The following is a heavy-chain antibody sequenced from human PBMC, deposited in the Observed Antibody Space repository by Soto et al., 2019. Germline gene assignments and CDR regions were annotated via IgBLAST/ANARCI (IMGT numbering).Heavy chain of an antibody. CDR2: IIPIFGTS. Sequence: XSVEVSCKGAGVTCISYAVVWVRQAPGQGLEWMGGIIPIFGTSSYAQKFQGRVTITADESTSTAYMELSSLRSEDTAVYYCARDREGGYYDSSGSSFDYWGQGSLVIVSS. V-gene: IGHV1-69*13. CDR1: GVTCISYA. D-gene: IGHD3-22*01. J-gene: IGHJ4*02. CDR3: ARDREGGYYDSSGSSFDY.